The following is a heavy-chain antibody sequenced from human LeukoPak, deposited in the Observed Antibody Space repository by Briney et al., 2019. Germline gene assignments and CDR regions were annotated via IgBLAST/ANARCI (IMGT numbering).Heavy chain of an antibody. CDR2: ISGIGGST. CDR1: GFTFSCYA. CDR3: SGDACDI. V-gene: IGHV3-23*01. Sequence: GGSLCLFCAVSGFTFSCYAMRWVRPAAGKGLEWVSDISGIGGSTYYADSVKGRFTISRDNSKNTLYLQMNSLRAEDTTVYYCSGDACDIWGQGTMVTVSS. J-gene: IGHJ3*02. D-gene: IGHD1-26*01.